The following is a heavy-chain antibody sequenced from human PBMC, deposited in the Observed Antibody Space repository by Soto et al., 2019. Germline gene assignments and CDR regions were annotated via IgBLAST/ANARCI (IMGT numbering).Heavy chain of an antibody. CDR2: VHAREKA. CDR1: GDSMTTHY. Sequence: SETLSLTCTVSGDSMTTHYWSWVRQPAGKGLEWIGRVHAREKADYSPALKSRVTMSMDTSKNRFSLKLNSVTAADTAVDYCTKGAGPPWFDPWGQGTLVTVSS. CDR3: TKGAGPPWFDP. J-gene: IGHJ5*02. V-gene: IGHV4-4*07.